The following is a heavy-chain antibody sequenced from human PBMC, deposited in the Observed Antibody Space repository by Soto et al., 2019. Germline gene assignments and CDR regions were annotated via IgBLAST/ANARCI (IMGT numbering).Heavy chain of an antibody. CDR3: ARDGDDADIVVVPAANPYYYYGMDV. CDR2: IWYDGSNK. D-gene: IGHD2-2*01. J-gene: IGHJ6*02. CDR1: GFTFSSYG. V-gene: IGHV3-33*01. Sequence: GGSLRLSCAASGFTFSSYGMHWVRQAPGKGLEWVAVIWYDGSNKYYADSVKGRFTISRDNSKNTLYLQMNSLRAEDTAVYYCARDGDDADIVVVPAANPYYYYGMDVWGQGTTVTVSS.